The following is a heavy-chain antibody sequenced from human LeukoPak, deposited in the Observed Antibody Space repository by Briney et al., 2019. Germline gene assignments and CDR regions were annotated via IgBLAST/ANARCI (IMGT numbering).Heavy chain of an antibody. V-gene: IGHV3-33*01. Sequence: GGSLRLSCAASGFIFSTYGMHWVRQAPGKGLEWVAVIYYDGSNKNHADSVKGRFTISRDNSKNTLYLQMNSLRAEDTAVYYCARVGGNDGDYYYYGMDVWGRGTTVTVSS. CDR2: IYYDGSNK. J-gene: IGHJ6*02. CDR1: GFIFSTYG. D-gene: IGHD5-12*01. CDR3: ARVGGNDGDYYYYGMDV.